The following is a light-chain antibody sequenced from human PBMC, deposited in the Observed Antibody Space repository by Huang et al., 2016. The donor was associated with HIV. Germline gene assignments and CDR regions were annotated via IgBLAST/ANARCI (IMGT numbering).Light chain of an antibody. CDR2: DAS. V-gene: IGKV3-11*01. CDR1: QSVGRN. CDR3: QQRDS. J-gene: IGKJ5*01. Sequence: EIVLTQSPGTLSLSPGERATLSRRASQSVGRNVGWYQQKAGQTPRLVIYDASTRATGIPARFSGSGSGTDFTLTISSLEPEDVAVYYCQQRDSFGQGTRLDIK.